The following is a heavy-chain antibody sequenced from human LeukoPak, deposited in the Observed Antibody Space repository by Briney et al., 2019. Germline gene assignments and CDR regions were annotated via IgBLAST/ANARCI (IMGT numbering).Heavy chain of an antibody. V-gene: IGHV3-48*01. D-gene: IGHD3-22*01. CDR3: ARASSFYVSSGYGLFY. CDR1: GFTFSSYS. CDR2: ISSSSSTI. J-gene: IGHJ4*02. Sequence: QPGGSLRLSCAASGFTFSSYSMNWVRQAPGKGLEWVSYISSSSSTIYYADSVKGRFTISRDNAKNSLYLQMNSLRAEDTAVYYCARASSFYVSSGYGLFYWGQGTLVTVSS.